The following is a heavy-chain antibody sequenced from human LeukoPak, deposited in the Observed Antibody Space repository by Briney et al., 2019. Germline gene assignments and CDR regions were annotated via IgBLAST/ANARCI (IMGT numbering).Heavy chain of an antibody. CDR2: ISSSSSYI. Sequence: GGSLRLSCAASGFTFSSYNLNWVRQAPGKGLEWVSSISSSSSYIYYADSVKGRFTISRDNAKNSLYLQMNSLRAEDTAVYYCARDPDYYGSGSYLYHYYMDVWGKGTTVTVFS. J-gene: IGHJ6*03. CDR1: GFTFSSYN. V-gene: IGHV3-21*01. CDR3: ARDPDYYGSGSYLYHYYMDV. D-gene: IGHD3-10*01.